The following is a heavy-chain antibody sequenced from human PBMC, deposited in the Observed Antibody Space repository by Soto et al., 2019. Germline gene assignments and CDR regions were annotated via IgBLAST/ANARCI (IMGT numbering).Heavy chain of an antibody. CDR1: GGTFSSYA. CDR3: ARARTLAVASTTRGYYFDY. CDR2: IIPIFGTA. D-gene: IGHD6-19*01. J-gene: IGHJ4*02. V-gene: IGHV1-69*12. Sequence: QVQLVQSGAEVKKPGSSVKVSCKASGGTFSSYAISWVRQAPGQGLEWMGGIIPIFGTANYAQKFQGRVTITADESTSTAYRELSSVRSEDTAVYYCARARTLAVASTTRGYYFDYWGQGTLVTVSS.